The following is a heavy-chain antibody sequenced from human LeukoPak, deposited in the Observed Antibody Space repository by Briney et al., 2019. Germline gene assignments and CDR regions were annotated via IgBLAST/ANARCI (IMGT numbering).Heavy chain of an antibody. CDR3: ARVASNYDFDY. Sequence: GGSLRLSCAASGFTFSTYGMTWVRQAPGKGLEWVSGINWNGGNTGYADSVKGRFTISRDNAQNSLYLQMNSLRAEDTALYYCARVASNYDFDYWGQGTLVSVSS. J-gene: IGHJ4*02. CDR1: GFTFSTYG. V-gene: IGHV3-20*04. CDR2: INWNGGNT. D-gene: IGHD4-11*01.